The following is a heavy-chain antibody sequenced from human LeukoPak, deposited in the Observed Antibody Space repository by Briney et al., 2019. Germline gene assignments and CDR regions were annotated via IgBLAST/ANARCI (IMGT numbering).Heavy chain of an antibody. CDR3: ARGDGFGPWVYYYYGMDV. V-gene: IGHV1-46*01. Sequence: ASVKVSCKASGYTFTSYYMRWVRQAPGQGLEWMGIINPSGGSTSYAQKFQGRVTMTRDTSTSTVYMELSSLRSEDTAVYYCARGDGFGPWVYYYYGMDVWGQGTTVTVSS. CDR2: INPSGGST. CDR1: GYTFTSYY. D-gene: IGHD3-10*01. J-gene: IGHJ6*02.